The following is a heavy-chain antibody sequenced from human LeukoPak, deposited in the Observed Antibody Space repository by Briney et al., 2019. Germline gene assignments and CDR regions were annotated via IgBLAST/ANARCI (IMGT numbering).Heavy chain of an antibody. D-gene: IGHD1-26*01. Sequence: GGSLRLSCAASGFTVSSSYMTWVRQAPGEGLEWVSVIYGGGTTYYADSVKGRFTISRDNAKNTLYLQMNSLRAEDTAVYYCATPRGSGSYLAFDYWGQGTLVTVSS. CDR1: GFTVSSSY. CDR2: IYGGGTT. V-gene: IGHV3-66*01. J-gene: IGHJ4*02. CDR3: ATPRGSGSYLAFDY.